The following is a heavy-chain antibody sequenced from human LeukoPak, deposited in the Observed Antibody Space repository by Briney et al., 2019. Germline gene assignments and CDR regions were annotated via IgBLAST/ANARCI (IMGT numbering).Heavy chain of an antibody. CDR1: GYTFTSYD. CDR2: MNPNSGNT. CDR3: ARGYGEFLTYYYYGMDV. J-gene: IGHJ6*02. V-gene: IGHV1-8*01. Sequence: ASVKVSCKASGYTFTSYDINWVRQATGQGLEWMGWMNPNSGNTGYAQKFQGRVTMTRNTSISTAYMELSSLRSEDTAVYYCARGYGEFLTYYYYGMDVWGQGTTVTVSS. D-gene: IGHD4-17*01.